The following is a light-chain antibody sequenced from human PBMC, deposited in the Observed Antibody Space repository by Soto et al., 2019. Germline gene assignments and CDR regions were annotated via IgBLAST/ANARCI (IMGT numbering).Light chain of an antibody. CDR3: CSYAGSSTLYV. Sequence: QSAPTQPASVSGSPGQSITISCTGTSSDIGTYNLVSWYQQHPGKAPKLMIYEVNKRPSGVSDRFSGSKSGNTASLTISGLQAEDEADYYCCSYAGSSTLYVFGTGTKLTVL. J-gene: IGLJ1*01. CDR2: EVN. CDR1: SSDIGTYNL. V-gene: IGLV2-23*02.